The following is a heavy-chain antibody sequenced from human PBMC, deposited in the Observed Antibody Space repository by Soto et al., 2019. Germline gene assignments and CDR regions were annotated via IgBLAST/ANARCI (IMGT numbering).Heavy chain of an antibody. J-gene: IGHJ4*02. V-gene: IGHV3-7*05. Sequence: EVQLVESGGGLVQPGGSLRLSCAASGVSISSYWMSWVRQAPGKGLEWVANINQDGSEKYYVDSVKGRFTISRDNAKNLLFLQMNSLRVEDTAVYYCARDRQWPTKPFDRWGQGTLVTVSS. CDR3: ARDRQWPTKPFDR. D-gene: IGHD6-19*01. CDR1: GVSISSYW. CDR2: INQDGSEK.